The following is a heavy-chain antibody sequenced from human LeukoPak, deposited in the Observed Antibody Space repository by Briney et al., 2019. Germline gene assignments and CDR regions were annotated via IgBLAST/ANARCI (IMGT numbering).Heavy chain of an antibody. Sequence: ASVKVSCKASGYTFTGYYMHWVRQAPGQGLEWMGWTNPNSGGTNYAQKFQGRVTMTRDTSISTAYMELSSLRSDDTAVYYCARARIAAAGCFDYWGQGTLVTVSS. V-gene: IGHV1-2*02. CDR3: ARARIAAAGCFDY. CDR1: GYTFTGYY. D-gene: IGHD6-13*01. J-gene: IGHJ4*02. CDR2: TNPNSGGT.